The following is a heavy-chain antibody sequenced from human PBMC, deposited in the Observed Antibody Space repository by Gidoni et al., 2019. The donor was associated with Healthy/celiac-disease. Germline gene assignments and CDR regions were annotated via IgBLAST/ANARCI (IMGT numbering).Heavy chain of an antibody. CDR1: GFTFSDYY. J-gene: IGHJ6*02. D-gene: IGHD2-2*01. V-gene: IGHV3-11*01. Sequence: QVQLVESGGGLVKPGGSLSLSCAASGFTFSDYYMSWIRQAPGKGLEWVSYISSSGSTIYYADSVKGRFTISRDNAKNSLYLQMNSLRAEDTAVYYCARDESPAAIRYTLYGMDVWGQGTTVTVSS. CDR3: ARDESPAAIRYTLYGMDV. CDR2: ISSSGSTI.